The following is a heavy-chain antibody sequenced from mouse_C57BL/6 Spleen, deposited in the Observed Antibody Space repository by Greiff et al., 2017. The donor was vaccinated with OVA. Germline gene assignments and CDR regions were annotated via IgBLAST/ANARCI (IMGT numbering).Heavy chain of an antibody. V-gene: IGHV5-17*01. J-gene: IGHJ3*01. CDR2: ISSGSSTI. D-gene: IGHD2-14*01. CDR1: GFTFSDYG. Sequence: EVELMESGGGLVKPGGSLKLSCAASGFTFSDYGMHWVRQAPEKGLEWVAYISSGSSTIYYADTVKGRFTISRDNAKNTLFLQMTSLRSEDTAMYYCAGYDGFAYWGQGTLVTVSA. CDR3: AGYDGFAY.